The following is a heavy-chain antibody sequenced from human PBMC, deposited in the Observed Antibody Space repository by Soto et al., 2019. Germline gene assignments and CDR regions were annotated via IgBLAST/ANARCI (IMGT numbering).Heavy chain of an antibody. CDR2: ISSTTNYI. D-gene: IGHD7-27*01. CDR3: ARESEDLTSNFDY. J-gene: IGHJ4*02. Sequence: GGSLRLSCASSGFTFTKYSMNWVRQAPGKGLEWVSSISSTTNYIYYGDSMKGRFTISRDNAKNSLYLEMNSLRAEDTAVYYCARESEDLTSNFDYWGQGTLVTVSS. CDR1: GFTFTKYS. V-gene: IGHV3-21*06.